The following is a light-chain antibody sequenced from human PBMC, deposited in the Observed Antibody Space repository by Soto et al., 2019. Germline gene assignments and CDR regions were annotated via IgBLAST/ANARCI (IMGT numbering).Light chain of an antibody. V-gene: IGKV3-20*01. Sequence: EIVLTQSPGTLSLSPGERATLSCRASQSVSSSYLAWYQLKPGQAPRLLIYGASSRATGVPDRFSGSGSGTHLTLTISRLEPEDFAVYYCQHYDTSPGTFGQGTKVEIK. J-gene: IGKJ1*01. CDR2: GAS. CDR3: QHYDTSPGT. CDR1: QSVSSSY.